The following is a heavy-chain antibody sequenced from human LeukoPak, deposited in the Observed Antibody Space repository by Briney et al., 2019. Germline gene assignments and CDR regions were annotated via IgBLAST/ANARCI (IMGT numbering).Heavy chain of an antibody. Sequence: YPSQTLSLTCTVSGGSISSSSYYWGWIRQPPGKGLEWIGSIYYSGSTYYNPSLKSRVTISVDTSKNQFSLKLSSVTAADTAVYYCARQQYYYDSSGLDAFDIWGQGTMVTVSP. V-gene: IGHV4-39*01. J-gene: IGHJ3*02. CDR1: GGSISSSSYY. D-gene: IGHD3-22*01. CDR2: IYYSGST. CDR3: ARQQYYYDSSGLDAFDI.